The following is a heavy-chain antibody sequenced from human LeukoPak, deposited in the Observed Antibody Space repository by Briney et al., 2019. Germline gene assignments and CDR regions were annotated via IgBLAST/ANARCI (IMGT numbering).Heavy chain of an antibody. Sequence: ASVKVSCKASGYTFTGHYMHWVRQAPGQGLEWMGWINPKSGGTKYPLKFQGRVTLTRDTSISTAYMDLSRLRSDDTAVYYCARDRRYGDYPPSYRMDVWGQGTTVTVSS. V-gene: IGHV1-2*02. CDR3: ARDRRYGDYPPSYRMDV. CDR1: GYTFTGHY. CDR2: INPKSGGT. D-gene: IGHD4-17*01. J-gene: IGHJ6*02.